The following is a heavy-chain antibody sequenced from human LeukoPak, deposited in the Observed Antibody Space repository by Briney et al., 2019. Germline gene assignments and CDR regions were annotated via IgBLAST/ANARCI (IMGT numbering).Heavy chain of an antibody. V-gene: IGHV3-30-3*01. J-gene: IGHJ4*02. D-gene: IGHD5-24*01. CDR3: ARGDGYNFFDS. CDR1: GFTFSSYA. CDR2: ISYDGSNK. Sequence: GGSLRLSCAASGFTFSSYAMHWVRQAPGKGLEWVAVISYDGSNKYYADSVKGRFTISRDNSKNTLYLQMNSLRAEDTAVYYCARGDGYNFFDSWGQGTLVTVSS.